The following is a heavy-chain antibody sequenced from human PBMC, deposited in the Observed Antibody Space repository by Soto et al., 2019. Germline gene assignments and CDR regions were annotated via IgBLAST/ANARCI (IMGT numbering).Heavy chain of an antibody. CDR1: GGTFSSYA. D-gene: IGHD3-9*01. CDR3: ARVSGSDIVTGYYFYFDY. CDR2: IIPIFGTA. Sequence: SSVKFSCKASGGTFSSYAISWVRQAPGQGLEWMGGIIPIFGTANYAQKFQGRVTITADESTSTAYMELSSLRSEDTAAYYCARVSGSDIVTGYYFYFDYWGQGTLVTVSS. V-gene: IGHV1-69*13. J-gene: IGHJ4*02.